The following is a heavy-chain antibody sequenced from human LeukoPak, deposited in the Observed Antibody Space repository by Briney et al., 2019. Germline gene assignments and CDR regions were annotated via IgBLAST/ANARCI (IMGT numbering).Heavy chain of an antibody. V-gene: IGHV3-30*01. CDR1: GFTFSSYA. D-gene: IGHD1-26*01. CDR3: ARSSVGATGSSYFDY. Sequence: GGSLRLSCAASGFTFSSYAMHWVRRAPGEGLEWVAVISYDGSNKYYADSVKGRFTISRDNSKNTLYLQMNSLRAEDTAVYYCARSSVGATGSSYFDYWGQGTLVTVSS. CDR2: ISYDGSNK. J-gene: IGHJ4*02.